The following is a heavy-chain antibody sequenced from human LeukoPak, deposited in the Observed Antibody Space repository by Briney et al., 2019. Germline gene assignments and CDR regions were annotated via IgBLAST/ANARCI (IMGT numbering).Heavy chain of an antibody. D-gene: IGHD3-3*01. Sequence: SETLSLTCTVSGDSISSGDYYWSWIRQPAGKGLEWIGRISSSGSTNYNPSLKSRVTISVDTSKNQFSLKLSSVTAADTAVYYCARGRPYITIFGVVIIRRWFDPWGQGTLVTVSS. V-gene: IGHV4-61*02. CDR3: ARGRPYITIFGVVIIRRWFDP. CDR1: GDSISSGDYY. J-gene: IGHJ5*02. CDR2: ISSSGST.